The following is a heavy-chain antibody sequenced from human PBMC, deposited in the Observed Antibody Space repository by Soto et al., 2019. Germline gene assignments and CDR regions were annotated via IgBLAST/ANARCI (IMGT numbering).Heavy chain of an antibody. Sequence: EVQLLEYGGGLVQPGGSLRLSCAASGFTFSNYVMSWARQAPGKGLEWVSSISNSGSNRYYAESVKGRVTISRDNSNNTLYLQMNSLRAEDTALYYCARRGRTLPHYSYYMDVWGKGTTVTVSS. CDR1: GFTFSNYV. CDR3: ARRGRTLPHYSYYMDV. CDR2: ISNSGSNR. V-gene: IGHV3-23*01. J-gene: IGHJ6*03.